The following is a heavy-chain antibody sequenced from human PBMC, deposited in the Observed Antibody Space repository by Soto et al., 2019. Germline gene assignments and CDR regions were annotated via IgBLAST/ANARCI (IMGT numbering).Heavy chain of an antibody. CDR2: IKSKTDGGTT. J-gene: IGHJ4*02. Sequence: EVQLVESGGGLVKPGGSLRLSCAASGFTFSNAWMSWVRQAPGKGLEWVGRIKSKTDGGTTDYAAPVKGRFTISRDDSKNTLYLQMNSLKTEDTAVYYCTTTHDSQSRVASPFDYWGQGTLVTVSS. CDR1: GFTFSNAW. CDR3: TTTHDSQSRVASPFDY. D-gene: IGHD2-15*01. V-gene: IGHV3-15*01.